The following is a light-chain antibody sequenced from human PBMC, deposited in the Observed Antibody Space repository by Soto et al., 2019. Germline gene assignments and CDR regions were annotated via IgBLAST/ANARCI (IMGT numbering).Light chain of an antibody. CDR1: SSDVGSNNR. Sequence: QYVLTQPPSVSRSPGQSVTISCTGTSSDVGSNNRVSWYQQPPGTAPKLMIYEVSNRPSGVPDRFSGSKSGNTASLTISGLRAEDEADYYCTSYTSSTTPCVFGTGTKVTVL. CDR3: TSYTSSTTPCV. CDR2: EVS. V-gene: IGLV2-18*02. J-gene: IGLJ1*01.